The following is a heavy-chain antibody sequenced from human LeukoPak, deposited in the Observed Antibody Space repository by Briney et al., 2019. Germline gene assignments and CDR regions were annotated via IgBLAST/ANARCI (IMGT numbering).Heavy chain of an antibody. CDR3: AVYYYDSSGYYAGAFDI. J-gene: IGHJ3*02. D-gene: IGHD3-22*01. CDR2: IIPIFGTA. Sequence: SVKVSCKASGGTFSSYAISWVRQAPGQGLEGMGGIIPIFGTANYAQKFQGRVTITADESTSTAYMELSSLRSEDTAVYYCAVYYYDSSGYYAGAFDIWGQGTMVTVSS. CDR1: GGTFSSYA. V-gene: IGHV1-69*13.